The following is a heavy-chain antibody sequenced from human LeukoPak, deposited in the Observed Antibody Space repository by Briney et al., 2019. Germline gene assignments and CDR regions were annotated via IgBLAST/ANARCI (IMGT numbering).Heavy chain of an antibody. CDR2: IYYSGST. Sequence: SETLSLTCTVSGGSISSYYWSWIRQPPGKGLEWIGYIYYSGSTNYNPSLKSRVTISVDTSKNQFSLKLSSVTAADTAVYYCASGLPSDLRSGYYSYYYYYYMDVWGKGTTVTVSS. V-gene: IGHV4-59*01. J-gene: IGHJ6*03. D-gene: IGHD3-22*01. CDR3: ASGLPSDLRSGYYSYYYYYYMDV. CDR1: GGSISSYY.